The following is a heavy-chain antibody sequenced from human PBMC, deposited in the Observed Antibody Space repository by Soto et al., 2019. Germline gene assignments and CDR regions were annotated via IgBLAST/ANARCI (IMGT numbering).Heavy chain of an antibody. V-gene: IGHV3-23*01. Sequence: EVQLLESGGGLVQPGGSLRLSCAASGFTFSSYAMSWVRQAPGKGLEWISAISGSGGSTYYADSVKGRFTISRDNSKNTLYLQMNSLRAEDTAVYYCAKDLTGFGELFYYDYWGQGTLVTVSS. CDR1: GFTFSSYA. CDR3: AKDLTGFGELFYYDY. CDR2: ISGSGGST. D-gene: IGHD3-10*01. J-gene: IGHJ4*02.